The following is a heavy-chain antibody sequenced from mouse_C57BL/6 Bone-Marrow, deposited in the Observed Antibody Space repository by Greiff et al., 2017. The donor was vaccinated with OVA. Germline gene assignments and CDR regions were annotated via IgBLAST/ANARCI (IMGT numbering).Heavy chain of an antibody. Sequence: QVQLKESGAELVMPGASVKLSCKASGYTFTSYWMHWVKQRPGQGLEWIGEIDPSDSYTNYNQKFKGKSTLTVDKSSSTAYMQLSSLTSEDSAVYYCARKGEGGNYFDYWGQGTTLTVSS. CDR2: IDPSDSYT. CDR1: GYTFTSYW. J-gene: IGHJ2*01. D-gene: IGHD1-1*02. CDR3: ARKGEGGNYFDY. V-gene: IGHV1-69*01.